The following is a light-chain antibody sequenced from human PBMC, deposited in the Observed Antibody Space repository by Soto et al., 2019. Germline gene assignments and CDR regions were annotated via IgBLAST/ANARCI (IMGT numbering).Light chain of an antibody. V-gene: IGKV1-8*01. CDR2: TAS. J-gene: IGKJ1*01. CDR1: QGISSY. CDR3: QQSYSSPPT. Sequence: AIRVTQSPSALSAKTGDRVTITCRASQGISSYLGWCQQKPGKAPKLLIYTASTLQSGVPSRFSGSRSGPEFTLTISSLQPEDFETDCCQQSYSSPPTFCQGTKVDI.